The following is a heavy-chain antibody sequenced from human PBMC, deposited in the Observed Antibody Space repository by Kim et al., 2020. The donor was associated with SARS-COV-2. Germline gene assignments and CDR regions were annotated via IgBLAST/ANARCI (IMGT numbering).Heavy chain of an antibody. CDR3: ARDRSGTARGYSYGSPLPAYYYYYMDV. CDR2: IYYSGST. Sequence: SETLSLTCTVSGGSISSYYWSWIRQPPGKGLEWIGYIYYSGSTNYNPSLKSRVTISVDTSKNQFSLKLSSVTAADTAVYYCARDRSGTARGYSYGSPLPAYYYYYMDVWGKGTTVTVSS. V-gene: IGHV4-59*01. J-gene: IGHJ6*03. D-gene: IGHD5-18*01. CDR1: GGSISSYY.